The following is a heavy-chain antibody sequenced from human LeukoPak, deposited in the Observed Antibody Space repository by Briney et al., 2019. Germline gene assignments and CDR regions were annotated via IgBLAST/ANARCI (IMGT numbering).Heavy chain of an antibody. CDR1: GSIFTSYW. V-gene: IGHV5-51*01. J-gene: IGHJ4*02. CDR2: IYPGDSNT. D-gene: IGHD5-12*01. Sequence: GASRQISGEGSGSIFTSYWSGGGRPLRGKGQEGMGIIYPGDSNTRYSPSFQGPLTISADNSISTAFLQWSSLLASDTAMYYCARPASGYDKRAFDFCGQGTLVTVSS. CDR3: ARPASGYDKRAFDF.